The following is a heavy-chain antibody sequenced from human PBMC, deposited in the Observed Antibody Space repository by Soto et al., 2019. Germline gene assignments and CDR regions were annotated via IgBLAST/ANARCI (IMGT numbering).Heavy chain of an antibody. D-gene: IGHD2-2*01. CDR1: GFTFSSYA. CDR3: AKDLEDIVLVPAAMRYLGYYYGMDV. CDR2: ISGSGAST. J-gene: IGHJ6*02. Sequence: GGSLRLSCAASGFTFSSYAMSWVRQAPGKGLEWVSTISGSGASTYYTDSVKGRFTISRDNSKNTLYLQMNSLRAEDTAVYYCAKDLEDIVLVPAAMRYLGYYYGMDVWGQGTTVTVSS. V-gene: IGHV3-23*01.